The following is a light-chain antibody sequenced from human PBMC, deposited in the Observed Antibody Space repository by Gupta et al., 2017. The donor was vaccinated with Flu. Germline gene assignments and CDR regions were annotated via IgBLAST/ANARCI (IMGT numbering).Light chain of an antibody. CDR2: QVS. CDR3: SSYKGSVTV. V-gene: IGLV2-14*01. CDR1: SSDIGSYNY. J-gene: IGLJ3*02. Sequence: QSALTQPASVSGSPGHSITIPCTGPSSDIGSYNYVSWYQQYHGKVPKLLIYQVSYRPSGISVRLSGSKSGNTASLTISGLQADDEAYYYCSSYKGSVTVFGGGSKLTVL.